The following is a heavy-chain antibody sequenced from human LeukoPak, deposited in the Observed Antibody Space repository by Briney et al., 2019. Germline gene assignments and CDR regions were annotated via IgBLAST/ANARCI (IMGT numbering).Heavy chain of an antibody. Sequence: GGSLRLSCAASGFTFSSYDMHWVRQATGKGLEWVSAISTAGDPYYPGSVKGRFTISRENAKNSLYLQMNSLRAGDTAVYYCARVSYCSSTSCEDWYFDLWGRGTLVTVSS. V-gene: IGHV3-13*05. CDR3: ARVSYCSSTSCEDWYFDL. J-gene: IGHJ2*01. CDR2: ISTAGDP. D-gene: IGHD2-2*01. CDR1: GFTFSSYD.